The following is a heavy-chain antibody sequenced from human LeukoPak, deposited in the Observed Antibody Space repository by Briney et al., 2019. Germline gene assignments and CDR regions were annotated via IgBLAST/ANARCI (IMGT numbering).Heavy chain of an antibody. J-gene: IGHJ3*02. V-gene: IGHV4-4*02. CDR2: IYHTGST. CDR3: ARRYDFWSGYNDAFDI. Sequence: SETLSLTCVVSGGSISSSHWWSWVRQPPGKGLEWIGEIYHTGSTNYNPSLKSRVTISVDTSKNQFSLKLSSVTAADTAVYYCARRYDFWSGYNDAFDIWGQGTMVTVSS. D-gene: IGHD3-3*01. CDR1: GGSISSSHW.